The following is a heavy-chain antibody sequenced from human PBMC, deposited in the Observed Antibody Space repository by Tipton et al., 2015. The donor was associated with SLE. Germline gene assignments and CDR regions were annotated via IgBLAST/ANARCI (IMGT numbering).Heavy chain of an antibody. D-gene: IGHD2-2*01. Sequence: TLSLTCTVSGGSISSGDYYSCWIRQPAGKALEWIGHVYSSGSTNYNPSLKSRVAISIDTSKNQFSLKLSSVTAADTAVYYCAGGYCSATRCYWGYWGQGTLVTVSS. J-gene: IGHJ4*02. CDR1: GGSISSGDYY. V-gene: IGHV4-61*09. CDR3: AGGYCSATRCYWGY. CDR2: VYSSGST.